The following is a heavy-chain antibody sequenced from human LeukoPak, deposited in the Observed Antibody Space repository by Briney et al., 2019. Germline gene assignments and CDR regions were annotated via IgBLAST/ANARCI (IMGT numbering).Heavy chain of an antibody. CDR1: GYTFTSYG. D-gene: IGHD2-2*01. CDR2: TSAYNGNT. J-gene: IGHJ4*02. V-gene: IGHV1-18*01. CDR3: ARSRDCSSTGCSRDDY. Sequence: ASVKVSCKASGYTFTSYGISWVRQAPGQGLEWRGWTSAYNGNTNYAQTLQGRVTMTTDTSTSTPYMELRSLRSDDTYVYYCARSRDCSSTGCSRDDYWGQGTLVTVSS.